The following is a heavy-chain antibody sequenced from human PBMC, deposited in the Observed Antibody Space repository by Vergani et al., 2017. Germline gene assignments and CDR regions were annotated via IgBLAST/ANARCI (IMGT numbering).Heavy chain of an antibody. CDR1: GGSLSGYY. CDR3: ARGARRFTSTSCYRVWYFDL. CDR2: INHSGST. J-gene: IGHJ2*01. D-gene: IGHD2-2*02. V-gene: IGHV4-34*01. Sequence: QMQLQQWGAGLLKPSETLSLTCAVSGGSLSGYYWRWIRQPPGKGLEWIGEINHSGSTNYNPSVKSRVTISVDTSRNQFSLLSSVTAADTAVYYCARGARRFTSTSCYRVWYFDLCGRGVLVTVSS.